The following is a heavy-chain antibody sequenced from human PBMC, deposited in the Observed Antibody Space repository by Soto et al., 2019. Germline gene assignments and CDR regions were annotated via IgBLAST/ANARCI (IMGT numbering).Heavy chain of an antibody. D-gene: IGHD2-15*01. V-gene: IGHV1-69*01. CDR2: IIPILTTA. CDR3: ARKAGGGNYYILDF. CDR1: GDSFSSYA. Sequence: QVQVVQSGAEVKKPGSSVKVSCKVSGDSFSSYAISWVRQAPGQGLEWMGGIIPILTTANYAQKFQDRVTIPADESTSTAYMEVSSLTSEDTAVYYCARKAGGGNYYILDFWGQGTLVTVSS. J-gene: IGHJ4*02.